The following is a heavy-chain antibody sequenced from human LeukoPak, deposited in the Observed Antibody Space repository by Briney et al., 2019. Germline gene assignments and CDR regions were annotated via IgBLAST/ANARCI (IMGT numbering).Heavy chain of an antibody. Sequence: SETLSLTCTVSGGSISSSSYYWGWIRQPPGKGLEWIGSIYYSGSTYYNPSLKSRVTISVDTSKNQFPLKLSSVTAADPAVYYCARLRWELPSDYWGQGTLVAVSS. V-gene: IGHV4-39*01. J-gene: IGHJ4*02. D-gene: IGHD1-26*01. CDR2: IYYSGST. CDR1: GGSISSSSYY. CDR3: ARLRWELPSDY.